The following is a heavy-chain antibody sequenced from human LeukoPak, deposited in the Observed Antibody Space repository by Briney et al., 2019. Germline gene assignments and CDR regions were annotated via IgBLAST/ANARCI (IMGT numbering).Heavy chain of an antibody. CDR2: ISSSGSTI. Sequence: GGSLRLSCAASGFTFSSYEMNWVRQAPGKGLEWVSYISSSGSTIYYADSVKGRFTISRDNAKNTLYLQMNSLRAEDTAVYYCARDNSYSSCNDYWGQGTLVTVSS. CDR1: GFTFSSYE. D-gene: IGHD6-19*01. V-gene: IGHV3-48*03. J-gene: IGHJ4*02. CDR3: ARDNSYSSCNDY.